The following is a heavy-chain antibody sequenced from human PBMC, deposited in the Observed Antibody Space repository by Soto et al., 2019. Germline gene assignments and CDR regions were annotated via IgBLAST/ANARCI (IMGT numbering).Heavy chain of an antibody. CDR1: GGSISSYY. V-gene: IGHV4-59*08. J-gene: IGHJ6*03. D-gene: IGHD2-15*01. Sequence: PSETLSLTCTVSGGSISSYYWSRIRQPPGKGLEWIGYIYYSGSTNYNPSLKSRVTISVDTSKNQFSLKLSSVTAADTAVYYCARQSPPWSKKYYMDVWGKGTRFTVSS. CDR2: IYYSGST. CDR3: ARQSPPWSKKYYMDV.